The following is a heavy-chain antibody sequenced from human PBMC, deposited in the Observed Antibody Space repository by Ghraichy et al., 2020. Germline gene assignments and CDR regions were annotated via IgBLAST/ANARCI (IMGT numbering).Heavy chain of an antibody. CDR1: GFTFNNYE. D-gene: IGHD1-26*01. CDR3: ASASYSFFDC. V-gene: IGHV3-48*03. Sequence: GGSLRLSCAASGFTFNNYEMNWVRQAPGKGLEWVSYISGSGTTIYYADSVKGRFTISRDNAKSSLYLQMDSLRAEDTAVYYCASASYSFFDCWGQGSLVIVSS. J-gene: IGHJ4*02. CDR2: ISGSGTTI.